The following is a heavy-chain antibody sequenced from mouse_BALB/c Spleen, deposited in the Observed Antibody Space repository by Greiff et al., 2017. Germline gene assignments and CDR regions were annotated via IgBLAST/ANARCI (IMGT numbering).Heavy chain of an antibody. CDR1: GYTFTSYV. V-gene: IGHV1-14*01. D-gene: IGHD1-1*01. Sequence: VQLKESGPELVKPGASVKMSCKASGYTFTSYVMHWVKQKPGQGLEWIGYINPYNDGTKYNEKFKGKATLTSDKSSSTAYMELSSLTSEDSAVYYCARSGYYGSSSSFDYWGQGTTLTVSS. CDR3: ARSGYYGSSSSFDY. CDR2: INPYNDGT. J-gene: IGHJ2*01.